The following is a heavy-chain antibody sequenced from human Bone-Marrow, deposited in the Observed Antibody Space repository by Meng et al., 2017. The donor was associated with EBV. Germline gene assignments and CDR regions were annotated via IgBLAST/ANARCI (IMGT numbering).Heavy chain of an antibody. CDR2: IYHSGST. D-gene: IGHD3-10*01. J-gene: IGHJ5*02. V-gene: IGHV4-4*02. Sequence: QLQLQESGPGLVKPSGTLSLTCAVSGGSISSSNWWSWVRQPPGKGLEWIGEIYHSGSTNYNPSLKSRVTISVDKSKNQFSLKLSSVTAADTAVYYCARRSITMVRGVDDWVDPWGQGTLCIVSS. CDR1: GGSISSSNW. CDR3: ARRSITMVRGVDDWVDP.